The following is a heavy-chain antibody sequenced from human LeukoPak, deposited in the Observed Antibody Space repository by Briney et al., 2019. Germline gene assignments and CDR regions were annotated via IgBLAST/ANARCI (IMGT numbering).Heavy chain of an antibody. D-gene: IGHD3-22*01. J-gene: IGHJ4*02. V-gene: IGHV1-24*01. CDR2: FDPEDGET. Sequence: ASVKVSCKVSGYTLTELSMHWVRQAPGKGLEWMGGFDPEDGETIYAQKFQGRVTMTEHTSTDTAYMELSSLRSEGTAVYYCALLNPITYYSDSSGYYPSYFDYWGQGTLVTVSS. CDR1: GYTLTELS. CDR3: ALLNPITYYSDSSGYYPSYFDY.